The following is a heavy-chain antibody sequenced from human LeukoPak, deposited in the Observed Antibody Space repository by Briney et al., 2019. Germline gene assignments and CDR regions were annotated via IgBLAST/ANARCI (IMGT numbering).Heavy chain of an antibody. CDR2: ISYDGSNK. J-gene: IGHJ6*02. Sequence: PGGSLRLSCAASGFTFSSYGMHWVRQAPGKGLEWVAVISYDGSNKYYADSVKGRFTISRDNSKNTLYLHMNSLRAEDTAVYYCAREDYYGSGSYYPYYYYGMDVWGQGTTVTVSS. CDR3: AREDYYGSGSYYPYYYYGMDV. V-gene: IGHV3-30*03. D-gene: IGHD3-10*01. CDR1: GFTFSSYG.